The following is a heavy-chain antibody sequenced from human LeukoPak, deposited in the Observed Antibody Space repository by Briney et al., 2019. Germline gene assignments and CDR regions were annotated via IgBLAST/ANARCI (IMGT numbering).Heavy chain of an antibody. D-gene: IGHD6-6*01. CDR2: ISSSGGST. Sequence: GGSLRLSCAASGFTFSSYAMSWVRQAPGKGLERVSAISSSGGSTYYADSVKGRFTISRDNSKNTLYLQMNSLRAEDTAVYYCAKLREYSSSDYWGQGTLVTVSS. CDR3: AKLREYSSSDY. J-gene: IGHJ4*02. V-gene: IGHV3-23*01. CDR1: GFTFSSYA.